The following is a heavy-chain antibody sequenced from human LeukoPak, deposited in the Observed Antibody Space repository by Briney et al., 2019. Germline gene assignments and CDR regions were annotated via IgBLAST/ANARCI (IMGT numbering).Heavy chain of an antibody. V-gene: IGHV3-7*01. D-gene: IGHD6-19*01. Sequence: PGGSLRLSCAASGFTFSSYWMSWVRQAPGKGLEWVANIKQDGSEKYYVDSVKGRFTISRDNAKNSLYLQMNSLRAEDTAVYYCARVSHTFSGWIYYFDYWGQGTLVTVSS. CDR3: ARVSHTFSGWIYYFDY. CDR1: GFTFSSYW. J-gene: IGHJ4*02. CDR2: IKQDGSEK.